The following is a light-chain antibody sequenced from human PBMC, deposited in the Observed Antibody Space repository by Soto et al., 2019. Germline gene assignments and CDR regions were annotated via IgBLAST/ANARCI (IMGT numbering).Light chain of an antibody. V-gene: IGKV1-39*01. CDR3: QQSYSTPRGYT. CDR2: AAS. Sequence: DIQMTQSPSSLSASVGDRVTIPCRASQSISSYLNWYQQKPGKAPKLLIYAASSLQSGVPSRFSGSGSGTDFTLTISSLQPEDFATYYCQQSYSTPRGYTFGQGTKLEIK. CDR1: QSISSY. J-gene: IGKJ2*01.